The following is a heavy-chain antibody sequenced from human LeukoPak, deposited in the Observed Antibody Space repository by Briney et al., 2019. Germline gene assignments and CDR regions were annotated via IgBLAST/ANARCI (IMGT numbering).Heavy chain of an antibody. J-gene: IGHJ4*02. CDR3: SVNYCSGGSCYML. D-gene: IGHD2-15*01. Sequence: GGSLRLSCAASGFNVSNYEMNWVRQAPGKGLEWVSFIASDHTTYSADSVKGRFTLSRDNGKNSLYLQMNSLRAEDTAVYYCSVNYCSGGSCYMLWGQGTLVTVSS. V-gene: IGHV3-48*03. CDR2: IASDHTT. CDR1: GFNVSNYE.